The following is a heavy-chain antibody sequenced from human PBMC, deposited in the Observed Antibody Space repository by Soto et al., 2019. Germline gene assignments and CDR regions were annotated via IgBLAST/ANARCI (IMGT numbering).Heavy chain of an antibody. CDR1: GFTFSSYA. Sequence: PGGSLRLSCAASGFTFSSYAMHWVRQAPGKGLEWVAVISYDGSNKYYADSVKGRFTISRDNSKNTLYLQMNSLRAEDTAVYYCARVSQLVHGGYFDYWGQGTLVTVSS. J-gene: IGHJ4*02. CDR3: ARVSQLVHGGYFDY. D-gene: IGHD6-13*01. CDR2: ISYDGSNK. V-gene: IGHV3-30-3*01.